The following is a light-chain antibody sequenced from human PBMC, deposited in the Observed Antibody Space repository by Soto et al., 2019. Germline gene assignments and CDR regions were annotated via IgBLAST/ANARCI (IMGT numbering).Light chain of an antibody. J-gene: IGKJ5*01. CDR1: QSVSSSY. Sequence: NGFTQSPGTLSLSQGERATLSCRASQSVSSSYLAWYQQKPGQAPRLLIYGASSRATGIPDRFSGSGSGTDFTLTISRLEPEDFAVYYCQQYGSSPPITFGQGTRLAIK. V-gene: IGKV3-20*01. CDR3: QQYGSSPPIT. CDR2: GAS.